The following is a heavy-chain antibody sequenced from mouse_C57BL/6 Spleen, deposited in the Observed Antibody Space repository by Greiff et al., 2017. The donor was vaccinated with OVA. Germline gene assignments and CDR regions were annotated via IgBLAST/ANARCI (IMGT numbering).Heavy chain of an antibody. CDR2: IYPGDGDT. Sequence: EQSGPELVKPGASVKISCKASGYAFSSSWMNWVKQRPGKGLEWIGRIYPGDGDTNYNGKFKGKATLTADKSSSTAYMQLSSLTSEDSAVYFCARSPFTTVVAGDYWGQGTTLTVSS. D-gene: IGHD1-1*01. CDR3: ARSPFTTVVAGDY. CDR1: GYAFSSSW. V-gene: IGHV1-82*01. J-gene: IGHJ2*01.